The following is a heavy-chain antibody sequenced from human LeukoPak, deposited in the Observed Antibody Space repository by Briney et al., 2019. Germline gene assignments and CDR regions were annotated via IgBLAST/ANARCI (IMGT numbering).Heavy chain of an antibody. J-gene: IGHJ4*02. CDR2: INPNSGGT. CDR1: GYTFTGYY. Sequence: ASVKVSCKASGYTFTGYYMNWVRQAPGQGLEWMGWINPNSGGTNYAQKFQGRVTMTRDTSISTAYMELSRLRSDDTAVYYCARVTIYCSGGSCYLHYFDYWGQGTLVTVSS. V-gene: IGHV1-2*02. D-gene: IGHD2-15*01. CDR3: ARVTIYCSGGSCYLHYFDY.